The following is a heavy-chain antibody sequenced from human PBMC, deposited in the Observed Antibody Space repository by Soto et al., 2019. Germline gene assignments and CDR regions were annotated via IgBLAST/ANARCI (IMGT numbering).Heavy chain of an antibody. CDR2: ISSSSSYI. CDR1: GFTFSSYS. CDR3: ARDPYELDAFDI. J-gene: IGHJ3*02. D-gene: IGHD1-26*01. Sequence: GGSLRLSCAASGFTFSSYSMNWVRQAPGKGLEWVSSISSSSSYIYYADSVKGRFTISRDNAKNSLYLQMNSLRAEDTAVYYCARDPYELDAFDIWGQGTMVTVSS. V-gene: IGHV3-21*01.